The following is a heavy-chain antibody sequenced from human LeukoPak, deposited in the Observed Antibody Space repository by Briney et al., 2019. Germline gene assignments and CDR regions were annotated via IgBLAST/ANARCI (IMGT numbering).Heavy chain of an antibody. J-gene: IGHJ5*02. CDR2: IYYSGST. Sequence: SETLSLTCTVSGGSISSSSYYWGWIRQPPGKGLEWIGSIYYSGSTYYNPSLKSRVTMSVDTSKNQFSLKLSSVTAADTAVYYCARVGGPEGWFDPWGQGTLVTVSS. D-gene: IGHD4-23*01. V-gene: IGHV4-39*07. CDR1: GGSISSSSYY. CDR3: ARVGGPEGWFDP.